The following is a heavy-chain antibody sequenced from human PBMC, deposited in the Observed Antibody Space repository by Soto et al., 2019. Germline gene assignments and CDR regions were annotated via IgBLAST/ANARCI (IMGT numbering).Heavy chain of an antibody. CDR3: ARGGGSYDDSGMGV. D-gene: IGHD1-26*01. J-gene: IGHJ6*02. CDR1: GFTFRDYY. V-gene: IGHV3-11*01. CDR2: ISSGASTM. Sequence: QVQLVESGGGLVKPGGSLRLSCEASGFTFRDYYMTWIRQAPGKGLEWVSYISSGASTMSYADSVKGRFTISRDNARNLLYLQMNRLRAEDTAVYYCARGGGSYDDSGMGVWGQGTTVTVSS.